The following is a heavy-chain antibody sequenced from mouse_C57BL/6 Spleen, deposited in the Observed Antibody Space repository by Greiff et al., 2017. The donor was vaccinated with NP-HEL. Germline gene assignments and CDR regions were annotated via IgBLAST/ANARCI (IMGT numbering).Heavy chain of an antibody. V-gene: IGHV1-9*01. CDR3: ARGGYGSSYWFAY. CDR2: ILPGGGST. CDR1: GYTFTGYW. Sequence: VQLQQSGAELMKPGASVKLSCKATGYTFTGYWIEWVKQRPGHGLEWIGEILPGGGSTNYNEKFKGKATFTADTSSDTAYMQLSSLTTEDSAIYYCARGGYGSSYWFAYWGQGTLVTVSA. D-gene: IGHD1-1*01. J-gene: IGHJ3*01.